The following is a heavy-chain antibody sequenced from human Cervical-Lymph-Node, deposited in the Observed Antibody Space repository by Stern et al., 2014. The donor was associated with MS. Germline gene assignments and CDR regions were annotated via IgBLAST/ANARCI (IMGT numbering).Heavy chain of an antibody. Sequence: QVQLVESGPGLVKPSETLSLTCTVSGGSVSSGSYYWSWIRQPPGKGLEWIGYIYYSGSTNYNPSLKSRVTISVDTSKNQFSLKLSYVTAADTAVYYCARMGDYLDYWGQGTLVTVSS. CDR1: GGSVSSGSYY. J-gene: IGHJ4*02. V-gene: IGHV4-61*01. D-gene: IGHD3-16*01. CDR2: IYYSGST. CDR3: ARMGDYLDY.